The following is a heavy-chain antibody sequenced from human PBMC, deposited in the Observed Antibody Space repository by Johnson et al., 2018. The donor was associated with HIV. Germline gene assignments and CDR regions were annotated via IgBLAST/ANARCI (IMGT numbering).Heavy chain of an antibody. Sequence: QVQLVESGGGVVQPGRSLRLSCAASGFTFSSYAIHWVRQAPGKGLEWVALVSFDGINKYYADSVKGRFTISRDNSKNTLYLQMNSLRAEDTAIYYCAKGSGWYSAFDIWGQGTMVTVSS. J-gene: IGHJ3*02. D-gene: IGHD6-19*01. CDR3: AKGSGWYSAFDI. CDR1: GFTFSSYA. V-gene: IGHV3-30*04. CDR2: VSFDGINK.